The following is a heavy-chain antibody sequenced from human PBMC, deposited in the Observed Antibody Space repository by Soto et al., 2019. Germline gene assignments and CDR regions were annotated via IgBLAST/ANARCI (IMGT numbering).Heavy chain of an antibody. CDR2: IYHTGTT. J-gene: IGHJ4*02. V-gene: IGHV4-4*02. Sequence: SETLSLTCAVSGDPISSSFWWSWVRQPPEKGLEWIGEIYHTGTTNYIPSLKSRVTISLDKSKNQFSLKLNSVTAADTAVYYCGCITGTTILWGQGTLVTVSS. D-gene: IGHD1-20*01. CDR1: GDPISSSFW. CDR3: GCITGTTIL.